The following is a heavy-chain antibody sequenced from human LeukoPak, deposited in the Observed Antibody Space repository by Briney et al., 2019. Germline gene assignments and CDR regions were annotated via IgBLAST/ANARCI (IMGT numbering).Heavy chain of an antibody. Sequence: SQTLSLTCTVSGGSISSGGYYWSWLRQHPGKGLEWIGYIYYSGSTYYNPSLKSRVTISVDTSKNQFSLKLSSVTAADTAVYYCAREIWGWLQKSYYYYYMDVWGKGTTVTVSS. V-gene: IGHV4-31*03. CDR1: GGSISSGGYY. J-gene: IGHJ6*03. CDR3: AREIWGWLQKSYYYYYMDV. CDR2: IYYSGST. D-gene: IGHD5-24*01.